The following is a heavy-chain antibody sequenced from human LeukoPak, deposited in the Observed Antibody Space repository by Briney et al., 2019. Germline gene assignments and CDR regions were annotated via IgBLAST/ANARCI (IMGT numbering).Heavy chain of an antibody. CDR3: ARHMPDIRKRPRQYYFDY. CDR2: MDYSGSA. Sequence: SETLSLTCSVSGGSISDYYWSWIRLSPGTGLEWIGYMDYSGSAAYNPSLRGRVTISVDTSKNQFSLKLSSVTAADTAVYYCARHMPDIRKRPRQYYFDYWGQGTLVTVSS. D-gene: IGHD2-2*01. CDR1: GGSISDYY. V-gene: IGHV4-59*08. J-gene: IGHJ4*02.